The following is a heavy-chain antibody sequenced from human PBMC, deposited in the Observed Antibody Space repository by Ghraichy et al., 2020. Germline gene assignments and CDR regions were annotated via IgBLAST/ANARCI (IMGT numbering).Heavy chain of an antibody. J-gene: IGHJ4*02. Sequence: SETLSLTCTVSGGSISSSSYYWGWIRQPPGKGLEWIGSIYYSGNTYYNPSPKSRVTISIDTSKNQFSLKLSSVTAADTAVYYCARLEGYYYDSGGFSYYWGQGALVTVSS. D-gene: IGHD3-22*01. CDR3: ARLEGYYYDSGGFSYY. CDR1: GGSISSSSYY. CDR2: IYYSGNT. V-gene: IGHV4-39*01.